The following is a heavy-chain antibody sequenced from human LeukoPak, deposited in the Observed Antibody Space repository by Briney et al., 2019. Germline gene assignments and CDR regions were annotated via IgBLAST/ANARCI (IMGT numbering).Heavy chain of an antibody. J-gene: IGHJ6*02. CDR3: ERDGYCSGGSCYSGVDYGMDV. CDR1: GYTFTGYY. CDR2: IDPNSGGT. V-gene: IGHV1-2*02. D-gene: IGHD2-15*01. Sequence: VASVKVSCKASGYTFTGYYMHWVRQAPGQGLEWMGWIDPNSGGTNYAQKFQGRVTMTRDTSISTAYMELSRLRSDNTAVYYSERDGYCSGGSCYSGVDYGMDVWGQGTTVTVSS.